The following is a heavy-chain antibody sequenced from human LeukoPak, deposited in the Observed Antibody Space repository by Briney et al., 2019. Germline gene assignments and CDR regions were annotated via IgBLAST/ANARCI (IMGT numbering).Heavy chain of an antibody. CDR1: GFTFSSYS. CDR2: ISSSSSYI. J-gene: IGHJ4*02. CDR3: ARGRQWLARQEKAFDY. D-gene: IGHD6-19*01. V-gene: IGHV3-21*01. Sequence: PGGSLRLSCAASGFTFSSYSMNWVRQAPGKGLEWVSSISSSSSYIYYADSVKGRFTISRDNAKNSLYLQMNSLRAEDTAVYYCARGRQWLARQEKAFDYWGQGTLVTVSS.